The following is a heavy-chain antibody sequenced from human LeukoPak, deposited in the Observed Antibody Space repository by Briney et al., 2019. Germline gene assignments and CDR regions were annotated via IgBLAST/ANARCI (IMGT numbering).Heavy chain of an antibody. Sequence: SVKVSCKASGGTFSSYAISWVRQPPGQGLEWMGGIIPIFGTANYAQKFQGRVTITADDSTSTAYMELSSLRSEDTAVYYCARDSTSFNDAFDIWGQGTMVTVSS. J-gene: IGHJ3*02. V-gene: IGHV1-69*01. CDR3: ARDSTSFNDAFDI. CDR1: GGTFSSYA. D-gene: IGHD2-2*01. CDR2: IIPIFGTA.